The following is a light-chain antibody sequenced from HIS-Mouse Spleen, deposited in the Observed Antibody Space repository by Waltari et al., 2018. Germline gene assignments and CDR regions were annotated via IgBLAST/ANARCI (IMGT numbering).Light chain of an antibody. Sequence: SYELTQPPSVSVSPGQTASITCSGAKLGDKYACWYQQKPGQSPVLVIYQDSKLPSGIPDRFSGSSSGTMATWTISGAQVEDEADYYCYSTDSSGNHRVFGGGTKLTVL. J-gene: IGLJ2*01. CDR3: YSTDSSGNHRV. CDR1: KLGDKY. V-gene: IGLV3-10*01. CDR2: QDS.